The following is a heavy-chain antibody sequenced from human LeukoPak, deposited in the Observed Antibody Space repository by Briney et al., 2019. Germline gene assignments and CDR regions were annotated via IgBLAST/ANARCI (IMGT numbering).Heavy chain of an antibody. J-gene: IGHJ3*02. Sequence: SETLSLTXTVSGQSISSGYYWGWTRQPPGKGLEWSGTIYHSGSTYYNPSLKSRVTISVDTSKNQFSLKLSSVTAADTAVYYCVNGPDAFDIWGQGTLVIVSS. V-gene: IGHV4-38-2*02. CDR3: VNGPDAFDI. CDR1: GQSISSGYY. CDR2: IYHSGST.